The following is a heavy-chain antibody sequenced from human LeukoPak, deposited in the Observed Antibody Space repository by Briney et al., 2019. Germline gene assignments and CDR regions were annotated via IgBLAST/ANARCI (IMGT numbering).Heavy chain of an antibody. J-gene: IGHJ5*02. D-gene: IGHD2-15*01. CDR1: GDSINNNNYY. CDR3: ARDPGGSLERFDP. V-gene: IGHV4-4*07. Sequence: PSETLSLTCTVSGDSINNNNYYWGWIRQPAGKGLEWIGRIYTSGSTNYNPSLKSRVTMSVDTSKNQFSLKLSSVTAADTAVYYCARDPGGSLERFDPWGQGTLVTVSS. CDR2: IYTSGST.